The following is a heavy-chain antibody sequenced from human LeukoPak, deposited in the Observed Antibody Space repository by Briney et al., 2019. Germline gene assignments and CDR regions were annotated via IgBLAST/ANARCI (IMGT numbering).Heavy chain of an antibody. D-gene: IGHD1-7*01. CDR2: IKQDGSEK. V-gene: IGHV3-7*01. CDR1: GFTFSSYW. Sequence: HTGGSLRLSCAASGFTFSSYWMSWVRQAPGKGLEWVANIKQDGSEKYYVDSVKGRFTISRDNAKNSLYLQMNSLRAEDTAVYYCARDGELELRSGLDPWGQGTLVTVSS. J-gene: IGHJ5*02. CDR3: ARDGELELRSGLDP.